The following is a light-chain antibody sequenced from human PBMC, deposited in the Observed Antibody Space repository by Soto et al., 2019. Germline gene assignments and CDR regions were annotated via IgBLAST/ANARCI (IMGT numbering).Light chain of an antibody. CDR3: QQYGSSIFT. Sequence: DIVLTQSPGTLSLSPGERATLSCRASQSVSSKYLAWYQQKPGQAPRVLIYGTSIRASGVPERFSGGGSGTDFTLTITILEPEDFAVDYCQQYGSSIFTFGPGTKVDFK. J-gene: IGKJ3*01. V-gene: IGKV3-20*01. CDR2: GTS. CDR1: QSVSSKY.